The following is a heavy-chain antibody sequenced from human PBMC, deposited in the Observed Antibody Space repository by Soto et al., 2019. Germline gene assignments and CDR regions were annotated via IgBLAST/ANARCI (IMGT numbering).Heavy chain of an antibody. Sequence: QVQLVESGGGVVQPGRSLRLSCAASGFTFSSYGMHWVRQAPGKGLEWVAVIWYDGSNKYYADSVKGRFTISRDNSKNTLYLQMNSLRAEDTAVYYCARGDIVLVPAAIHWGQGTLVTVSS. CDR1: GFTFSSYG. CDR2: IWYDGSNK. CDR3: ARGDIVLVPAAIH. J-gene: IGHJ4*02. V-gene: IGHV3-33*01. D-gene: IGHD2-2*02.